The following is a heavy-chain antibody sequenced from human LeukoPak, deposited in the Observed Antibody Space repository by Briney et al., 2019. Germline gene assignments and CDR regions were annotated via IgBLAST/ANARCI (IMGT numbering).Heavy chain of an antibody. CDR1: GYTFIDYY. Sequence: ASVKDSCKASGYTFIDYYVLWVRQAPGQGLEWMGWINHTSGGTKYAQNFQGRVTMTRDKSISTAHIELSSLRADDTAVYCCATEHYAAFDYWGQGALATVSS. D-gene: IGHD4-17*01. J-gene: IGHJ4*02. CDR2: INHTSGGT. V-gene: IGHV1-2*02. CDR3: ATEHYAAFDY.